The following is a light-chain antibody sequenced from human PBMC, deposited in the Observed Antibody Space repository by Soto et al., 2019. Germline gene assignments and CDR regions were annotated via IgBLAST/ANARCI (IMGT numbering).Light chain of an antibody. CDR3: QQYGGSPLYT. V-gene: IGKV3-20*01. J-gene: IGKJ2*01. Sequence: IVLTQSPGTLSLSPGERATLSCRASQSVSSSYLAWYQQKPGQAPSLLIYATSSRATGIPDRFSGSGSGTDFTLTISRLEPEDFAVYYCQQYGGSPLYTFGQGTKLEIK. CDR1: QSVSSSY. CDR2: ATS.